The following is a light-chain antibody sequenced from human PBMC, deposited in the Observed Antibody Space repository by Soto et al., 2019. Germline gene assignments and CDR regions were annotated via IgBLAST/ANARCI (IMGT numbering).Light chain of an antibody. CDR1: KLGDKY. V-gene: IGLV3-1*01. CDR3: QAWDSSTHYV. CDR2: QDS. J-gene: IGLJ1*01. Sequence: SYELTQPPSVSVSPGQTASITCSGDKLGDKYACWYQQKPGQSPVLVIYQDSKRPSGIPERFSGSNSGNTATLTISGTQAMDEADYYCQAWDSSTHYVFGTGPKLTVL.